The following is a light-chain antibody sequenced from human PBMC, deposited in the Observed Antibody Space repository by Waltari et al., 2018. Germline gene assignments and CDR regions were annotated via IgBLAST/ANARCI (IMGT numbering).Light chain of an antibody. J-gene: IGKJ1*01. V-gene: IGKV3-15*01. CDR2: GAS. CDR1: QSVSSN. CDR3: QQYNNWPPTWT. Sequence: EIVVTQSPATLSVSPGERATLSCRASQSVSSNLAWYQQKPGQAPRLLIYGASPRAPGIPARFSGSGSGTEFTLTISSLQFEDFAVYYCQQYNNWPPTWTFGQGTKVEIK.